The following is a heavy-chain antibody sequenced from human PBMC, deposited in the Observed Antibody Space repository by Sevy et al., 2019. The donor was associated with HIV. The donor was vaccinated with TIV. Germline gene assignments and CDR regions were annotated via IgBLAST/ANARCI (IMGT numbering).Heavy chain of an antibody. CDR3: ARGGAGRQFDYYYYMDV. CDR1: GGSITRYY. Sequence: SETLSLTCNVSGGSITRYYWNWIRQTPGKGLEWIAFVYYTGKPNYNPSLKSRSTVSLDTSKSQFSLKLSSVTAADTAAYYCARGGAGRQFDYYYYMDVWGKGTTVTVSS. V-gene: IGHV4-59*01. D-gene: IGHD6-6*01. J-gene: IGHJ6*03. CDR2: VYYTGKP.